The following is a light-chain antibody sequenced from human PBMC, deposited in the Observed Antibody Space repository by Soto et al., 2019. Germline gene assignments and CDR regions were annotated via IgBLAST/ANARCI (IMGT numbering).Light chain of an antibody. CDR3: QQYNHWRSIS. J-gene: IGKJ5*01. V-gene: IGKV3-15*01. CDR1: QSVTKNN. CDR2: DTS. Sequence: EIVLTQSPGTLSLSPGERATLSCRASQSVTKNNLNWYQQKPGQAPRLLIYDTSTRAADIPARFSGSGSGTDFTLTISSLQSEDFAVYYCQQYNHWRSISFGQGTRLEIK.